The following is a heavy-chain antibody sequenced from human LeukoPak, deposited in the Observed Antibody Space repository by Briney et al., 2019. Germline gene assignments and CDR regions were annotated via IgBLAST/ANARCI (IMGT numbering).Heavy chain of an antibody. CDR2: ISYDGSNK. V-gene: IGHV3-30*18. J-gene: IGHJ4*02. CDR1: GFTFSSYS. Sequence: GGSLRLSCAASGFTFSSYSMNWVRQAPGKGLEWVAVISYDGSNKYYADSVKGRFTISRDNSKNTLYLQMNSLRAEDTAVYYCAKDHPGGAIGYWGQGTLVTVSS. CDR3: AKDHPGGAIGY. D-gene: IGHD2-21*01.